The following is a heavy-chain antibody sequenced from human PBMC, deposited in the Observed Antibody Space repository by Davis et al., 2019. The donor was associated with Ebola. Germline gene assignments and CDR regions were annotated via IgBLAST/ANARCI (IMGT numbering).Heavy chain of an antibody. Sequence: SVKVSCKASGGTFSSYAISWVRQAPGQGLEWMGRIIPILGIANYAQKFQGKVTITADKSTSTAYMELSSLRSEDTAVYYCARDDWNQNWFDPWGQGTLVTVSS. CDR3: ARDDWNQNWFDP. CDR1: GGTFSSYA. D-gene: IGHD1-1*01. V-gene: IGHV1-69*04. J-gene: IGHJ5*02. CDR2: IIPILGIA.